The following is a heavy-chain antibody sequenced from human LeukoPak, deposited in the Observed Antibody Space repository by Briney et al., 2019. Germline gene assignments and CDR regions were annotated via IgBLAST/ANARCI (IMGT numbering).Heavy chain of an antibody. V-gene: IGHV3-7*05. Sequence: PGGSLRLSCVASGFTFSSYWMSWVRQAPGKGLEWVANIKEDGSAKYYVDSVKGRFTLSRDNAKNSLYLQMNSLRAEDTAVYYCARLPLTERRHFDYWGQGTLVTVSS. CDR3: ARLPLTERRHFDY. CDR2: IKEDGSAK. D-gene: IGHD2-21*02. J-gene: IGHJ4*02. CDR1: GFTFSSYW.